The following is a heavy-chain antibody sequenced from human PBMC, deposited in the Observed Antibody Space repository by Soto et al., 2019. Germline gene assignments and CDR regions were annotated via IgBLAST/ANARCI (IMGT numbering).Heavy chain of an antibody. J-gene: IGHJ4*02. Sequence: SVKVSCKASGGTFSSYTISWVRQAPGQGLEWMGRIIPILGIANYAQKFQGRVTITADKSTSTAYMELSSLRSEDTAVYYCARDALDPASSSCYPNDYWGQGTLVTV. CDR1: GGTFSSYT. CDR2: IIPILGIA. D-gene: IGHD6-13*01. CDR3: ARDALDPASSSCYPNDY. V-gene: IGHV1-69*04.